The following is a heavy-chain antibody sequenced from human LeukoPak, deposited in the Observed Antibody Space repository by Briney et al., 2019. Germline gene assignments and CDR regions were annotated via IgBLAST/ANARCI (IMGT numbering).Heavy chain of an antibody. CDR3: ARGGVGYSYGYGTKTERIALNY. V-gene: IGHV4-34*01. D-gene: IGHD5-18*01. Sequence: SETLSLTCAVYGGSFSGYYWSWIRQPPGKGLEWIGEINHSGSTNYNPSLKSRVTISVDTSKNQFSLKLSSVTAADTAVYYCARGGVGYSYGYGTKTERIALNYWGQGTLVTVSS. CDR1: GGSFSGYY. J-gene: IGHJ4*02. CDR2: INHSGST.